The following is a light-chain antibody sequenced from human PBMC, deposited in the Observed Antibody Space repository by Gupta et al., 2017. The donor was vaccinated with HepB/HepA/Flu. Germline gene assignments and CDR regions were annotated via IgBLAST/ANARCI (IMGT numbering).Light chain of an antibody. V-gene: IGKV1-27*01. J-gene: IGKJ1*01. CDR2: AAS. CDR1: QGISNY. Sequence: DPQMTQSPSSLSASVGDRVTMTCRASQGISNYLAWYQQKPGKVPKLLIYAASTLQSGVPSRFSGSGSGTDFTLTISSLQPEDVATYYCQKYNSAPWTFGQGTKVEIK. CDR3: QKYNSAPWT.